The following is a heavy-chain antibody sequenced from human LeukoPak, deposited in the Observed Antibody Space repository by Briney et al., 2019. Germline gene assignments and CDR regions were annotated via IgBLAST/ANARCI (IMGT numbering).Heavy chain of an antibody. V-gene: IGHV3-23*01. CDR2: VSGSGGST. J-gene: IGHJ5*02. CDR3: ARDTPGGYDFWWFDP. Sequence: GGSLRLSCAASGFTFSSYAMSWVRQAPGKGLEWVSAVSGSGGSTYYADSVKGRFTISRDNSKNTLYLQMNSLRAEDTAVYYCARDTPGGYDFWWFDPWGQGTLVTVSS. D-gene: IGHD5-12*01. CDR1: GFTFSSYA.